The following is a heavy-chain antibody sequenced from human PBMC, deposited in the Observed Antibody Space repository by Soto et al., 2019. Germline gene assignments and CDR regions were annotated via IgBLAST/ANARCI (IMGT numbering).Heavy chain of an antibody. Sequence: ASVKVSCKTSGYIFTSYYIHWVRQAPGQGLEWMGWISAYNGNTNYAQKFQGRVTITRDTSASTAYMELSSLRSDDTAVYYCARDLGLKVVTGMDVWGQGTTVTVSS. CDR1: GYIFTSYY. CDR3: ARDLGLKVVTGMDV. D-gene: IGHD2-2*01. V-gene: IGHV1-18*04. CDR2: ISAYNGNT. J-gene: IGHJ6*02.